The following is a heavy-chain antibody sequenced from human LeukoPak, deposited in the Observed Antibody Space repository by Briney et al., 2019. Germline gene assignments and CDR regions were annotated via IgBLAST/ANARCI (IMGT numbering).Heavy chain of an antibody. CDR1: GFTFSSYA. CDR2: ISGSGGST. D-gene: IGHD2-15*01. CDR3: AKDVLDIPHAFDI. Sequence: GGSLRLSCAASGFTFSSYAMGWVRQAPGKGLEWVSAISGSGGSTYYADSVKGRFTISRDNSKNTLYLQMNSLRAEDTAVYYCAKDVLDIPHAFDIWGQGTMVTVSS. V-gene: IGHV3-23*01. J-gene: IGHJ3*02.